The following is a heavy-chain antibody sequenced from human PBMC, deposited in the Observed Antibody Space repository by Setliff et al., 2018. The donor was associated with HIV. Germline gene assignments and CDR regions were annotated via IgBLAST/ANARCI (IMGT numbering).Heavy chain of an antibody. J-gene: IGHJ4*02. CDR2: INPKSDGT. Sequence: ASVKVSCKASGYSFTDYYIHWVRQAPGQGLEWMGWINPKSDGTNYAQKFQGWITMTRDTPISTAYMGLSRLRSDDTAVYYCARGMDYYDTSGYYQYYFDYWGQGTLVTSPQ. D-gene: IGHD3-22*01. V-gene: IGHV1-2*04. CDR3: ARGMDYYDTSGYYQYYFDY. CDR1: GYSFTDYY.